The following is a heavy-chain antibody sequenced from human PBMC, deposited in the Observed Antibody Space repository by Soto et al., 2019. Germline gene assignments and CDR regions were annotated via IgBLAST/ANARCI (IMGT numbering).Heavy chain of an antibody. D-gene: IGHD2-2*01. CDR2: VYWDDAK. V-gene: IGHV2-5*02. Sequence: QITLKESGPTVVKPTQTLTLTCTFSGFSLSTGGVGVGWIRQPPGKALEWLALVYWDDAKRYSPSLKSRLTITKDTSKNQVVLTMTTMDPVDTARYYCGHSVEYYSCYYYMDVWGKGAPVTVSS. CDR3: GHSVEYYSCYYYMDV. J-gene: IGHJ6*03. CDR1: GFSLSTGGVG.